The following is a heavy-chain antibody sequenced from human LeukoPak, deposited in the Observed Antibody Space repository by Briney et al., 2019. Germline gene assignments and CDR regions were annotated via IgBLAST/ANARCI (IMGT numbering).Heavy chain of an antibody. V-gene: IGHV4-39*01. CDR3: ASFYCRGGSCYQYYSYYYMDV. CDR1: GGSLSSSSYY. D-gene: IGHD2-15*01. CDR2: IYYSGST. Sequence: PSETLSLTCTVSGGSLSSSSYYWGWIRQPPGTGLEWIGSIYYSGSTYSNPSLQSRVTISVDTSKNQFSLKLNSVTAADTAVYYCASFYCRGGSCYQYYSYYYMDVWGKGTTVTISS. J-gene: IGHJ6*03.